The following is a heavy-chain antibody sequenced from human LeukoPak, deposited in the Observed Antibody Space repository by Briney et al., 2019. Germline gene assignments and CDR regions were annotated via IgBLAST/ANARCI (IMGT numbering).Heavy chain of an antibody. CDR1: GGSFSGYY. Sequence: PSETLSLTCAVYGGSFSGYYWSWLRQPPGKGLEWIGEINHRESTNYNPTLKSRVTISVDTSKNQFSLTLSSVTAEDTAVYYCARVKKGWLQLKGTLDWFDHRGQGTLVTVSS. CDR3: ARVKKGWLQLKGTLDWFDH. CDR2: INHREST. V-gene: IGHV4-34*01. D-gene: IGHD5-24*01. J-gene: IGHJ5*02.